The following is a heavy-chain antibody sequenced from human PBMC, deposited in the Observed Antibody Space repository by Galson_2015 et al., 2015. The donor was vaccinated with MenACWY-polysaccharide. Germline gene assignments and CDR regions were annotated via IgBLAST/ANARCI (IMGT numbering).Heavy chain of an antibody. CDR2: IWYDGSNK. J-gene: IGHJ5*02. Sequence: SLRLSCAASGFTFSSHGMHWVRQAPGKGLERVALIWYDGSNKYYADAVKGRFTISRDDSKNTVYLQMNSLRADDTAVYYCAMAVRGVSIDVWGQGALVTVSS. V-gene: IGHV3-33*03. CDR1: GFTFSSHG. D-gene: IGHD3-10*01. CDR3: AMAVRGVSIDV.